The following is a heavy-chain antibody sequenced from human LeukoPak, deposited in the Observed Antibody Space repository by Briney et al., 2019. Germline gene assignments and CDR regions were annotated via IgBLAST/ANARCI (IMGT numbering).Heavy chain of an antibody. CDR2: INPSGGTT. J-gene: IGHJ4*02. Sequence: VASVKVSCKASGYTFTNYYMHWVLQAPGQGLEWMGIINPSGGTTTYAQKFQGRVTMTRDTSTSTVYMELSSLRSEDTAVYYCARRAAAGSFDYWGQGTLVTVSS. CDR1: GYTFTNYY. V-gene: IGHV1-46*01. D-gene: IGHD6-13*01. CDR3: ARRAAAGSFDY.